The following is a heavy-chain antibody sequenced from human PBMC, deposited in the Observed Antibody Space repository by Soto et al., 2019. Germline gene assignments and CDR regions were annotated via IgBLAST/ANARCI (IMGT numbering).Heavy chain of an antibody. CDR3: AKPPDYNWNDY. CDR1: GFTFSSYA. D-gene: IGHD1-20*01. CDR2: VIGSGGST. J-gene: IGHJ4*02. V-gene: IGHV3-23*01. Sequence: EVQLLESGGGLVQPGGSLRLSCAASGFTFSSYAMSWVRQAPGKGLEWISAVIGSGGSTYYADSVKGRFTISRDNSKDTLYLQTNNLRAEATAVYYCAKPPDYNWNDYWGQGTLVTVSS.